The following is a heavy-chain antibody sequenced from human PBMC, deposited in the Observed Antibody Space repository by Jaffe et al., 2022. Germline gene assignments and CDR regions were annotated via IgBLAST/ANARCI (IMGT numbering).Heavy chain of an antibody. CDR1: GFSLSTSGVG. CDR2: IYWDDDK. J-gene: IGHJ4*02. CDR3: AHRRELLWFGEFRS. V-gene: IGHV2-5*02. D-gene: IGHD3-10*01. Sequence: QITLKESGPTLVKPTQTLTLTCTFSGFSLSTSGVGVGWIRQPPGKALEWLALIYWDDDKRYSPSLKSRLTITKDTSKNQVVLTMTNMDPVDTATYYCAHRRELLWFGEFRSWGQGTLVTVSS.